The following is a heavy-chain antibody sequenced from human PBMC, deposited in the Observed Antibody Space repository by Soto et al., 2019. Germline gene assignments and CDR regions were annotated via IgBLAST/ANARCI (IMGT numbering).Heavy chain of an antibody. CDR1: GFTFSTYW. J-gene: IGHJ4*02. CDR3: ARVYSSSSGRAIDY. CDR2: IKQDGSEK. Sequence: PVGSLRLSCAVSGFTFSTYWMSWVRQAPGKGLEWVANIKQDGSEKNYVDSVKGRFTISRDNGKNSLYLQMNSLRAEDTAVYYCARVYSSSSGRAIDYWGQGTLVTVSS. V-gene: IGHV3-7*01. D-gene: IGHD6-6*01.